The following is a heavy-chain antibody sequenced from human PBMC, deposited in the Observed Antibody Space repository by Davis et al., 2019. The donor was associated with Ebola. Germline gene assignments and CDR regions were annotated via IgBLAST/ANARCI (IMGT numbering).Heavy chain of an antibody. D-gene: IGHD3-22*01. J-gene: IGHJ3*02. Sequence: ASVKVSCKASGYRFTSYYMHWVRQAPGQGLEWMGIINPITGGTSYAQNFQVRVNMTRDTSTSTVYMELSSLGSEDTAVHYCAREGGRYYDSSGYVFDIWGQGTMVKVSS. CDR3: AREGGRYYDSSGYVFDI. CDR2: INPITGGT. V-gene: IGHV1-46*01. CDR1: GYRFTSYY.